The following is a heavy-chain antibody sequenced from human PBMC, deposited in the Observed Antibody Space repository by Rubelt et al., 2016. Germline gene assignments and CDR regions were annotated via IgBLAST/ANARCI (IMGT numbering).Heavy chain of an antibody. D-gene: IGHD5-12*01. CDR1: GGTFSSYA. CDR2: IIPILGIA. Sequence: QVQLVQSGAEVKKPGSSVKVSCKASGGTFSSYAISWVRQAPGQGLEWMGRIIPILGIANYAQKFQGRVTITADKSTSTAYMERSRLTADDRAVYYCARGNSGYDYGLDYWGQGTLVTVSS. J-gene: IGHJ4*02. CDR3: ARGNSGYDYGLDY. V-gene: IGHV1-69*04.